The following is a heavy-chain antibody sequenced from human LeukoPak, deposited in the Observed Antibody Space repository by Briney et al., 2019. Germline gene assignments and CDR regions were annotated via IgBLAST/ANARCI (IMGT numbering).Heavy chain of an antibody. D-gene: IGHD6-13*01. CDR3: ARGGPVAAAGMWFENY. V-gene: IGHV4-30-2*01. CDR2: IYHSGST. Sequence: SQTLTLTCTVSGGSISSGGYYWSWIRQPPGKGLEWIGYIYHSGSTYYNPSLKSRVTISVDRSKNQFSLKLSSVTAADTAVYYCARGGPVAAAGMWFENYWGQGTLVTVSS. CDR1: GGSISSGGYY. J-gene: IGHJ4*02.